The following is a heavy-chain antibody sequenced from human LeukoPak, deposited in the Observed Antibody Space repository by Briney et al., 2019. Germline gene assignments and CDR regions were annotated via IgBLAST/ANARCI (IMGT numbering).Heavy chain of an antibody. J-gene: IGHJ4*02. CDR1: GFTFSNHW. V-gene: IGHV3-74*01. D-gene: IGHD4-11*01. CDR3: ARDDDYGNYLVEY. CDR2: INVDESAI. Sequence: GGSLRLSCVASGFTFSNHWMHWVRQAPGKGLVWVSRINVDESAISYADSVKGRFTISRDNAKNTLFLQMSSLRAEDTAVYYCARDDDYGNYLVEYWGRGTLVTVSS.